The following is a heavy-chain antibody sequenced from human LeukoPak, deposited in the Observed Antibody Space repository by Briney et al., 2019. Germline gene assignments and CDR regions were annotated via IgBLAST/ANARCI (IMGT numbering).Heavy chain of an antibody. CDR1: GFTFSRYE. D-gene: IGHD2-21*02. V-gene: IGHV3-48*03. CDR2: ISGSGQTI. CDR3: ARYCGGDCYSNPY. Sequence: GGSLRHSCAVSGFTFSRYEMNWVRQAPGKGLEWVSYISGSGQTIYYADSVRGRFTTSRDNAKNSLFLQMNSLRAEDTAVYYCARYCGGDCYSNPYWGQGTLVTVSS. J-gene: IGHJ4*02.